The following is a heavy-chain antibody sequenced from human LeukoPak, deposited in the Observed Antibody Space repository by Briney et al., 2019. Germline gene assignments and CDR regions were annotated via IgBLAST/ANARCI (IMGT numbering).Heavy chain of an antibody. D-gene: IGHD4-17*01. CDR1: GFTLSNYA. J-gene: IGHJ4*02. CDR3: VKDLRYGDGLWASPFDY. CDR2: ISTSGGTT. Sequence: PGGSLRLSCSASGFTLSNYAMHWVRQAPGKGLEYVSAISTSGGTTYYADSVKGRFTISRDNSKNTLYLQMSSLRAEDTAVYYCVKDLRYGDGLWASPFDYWGQGTLVTVSS. V-gene: IGHV3-64D*06.